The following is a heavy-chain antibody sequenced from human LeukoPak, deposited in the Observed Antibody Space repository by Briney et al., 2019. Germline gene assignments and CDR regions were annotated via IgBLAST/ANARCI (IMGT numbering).Heavy chain of an antibody. D-gene: IGHD6-13*01. CDR2: IISNENSA. CDR3: VRGGIASAFDI. V-gene: IGHV3-74*01. J-gene: IGHJ3*02. Sequence: PGGSLRLSCAASGFTFSSNWMHRVRQAPGRGLVWVSRIISNENSATYADSVKGRFTISRDNAKNTLYLQMNSLRAEDTAVYYCVRGGIASAFDIWGQGTMVTVSS. CDR1: GFTFSSNW.